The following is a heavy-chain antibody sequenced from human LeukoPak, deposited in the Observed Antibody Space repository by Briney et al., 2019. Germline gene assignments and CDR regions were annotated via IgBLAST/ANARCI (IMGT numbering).Heavy chain of an antibody. CDR3: ARDSHSYGFFEVSYYFDY. CDR2: IYYSGST. D-gene: IGHD5-18*01. CDR1: GGSISSYY. Sequence: PSETLSLTCTVSGGSISSYYWSWIRQPPGKGLEWIGYIYYSGSTNYNPSLKSRVTISVDTSKNQFSLKLSSVTAADTAVYYCARDSHSYGFFEVSYYFDYWGQGTLVTVSS. J-gene: IGHJ4*02. V-gene: IGHV4-59*01.